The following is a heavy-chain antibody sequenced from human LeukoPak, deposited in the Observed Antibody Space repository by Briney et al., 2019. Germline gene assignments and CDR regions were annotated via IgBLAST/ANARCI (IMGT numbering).Heavy chain of an antibody. CDR3: AEVVASRNWFDP. J-gene: IGHJ5*02. Sequence: SGTLSLTCAVSGGSISSRNWWSWVRRPPGKGLEWIGEIHHSGSTNYNPSLKSRVTISVDKSKNQFSLKLSSVTAADTAVYYCAEVVASRNWFDPWGQGTLVTVSS. D-gene: IGHD2-15*01. CDR2: IHHSGST. CDR1: GGSISSRNW. V-gene: IGHV4-4*02.